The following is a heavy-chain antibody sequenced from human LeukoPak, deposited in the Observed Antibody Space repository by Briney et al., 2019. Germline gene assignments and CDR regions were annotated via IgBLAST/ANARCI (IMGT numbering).Heavy chain of an antibody. V-gene: IGHV3-7*04. CDR3: ARGQWLSHY. CDR1: GLTFSDYW. J-gene: IGHJ4*02. Sequence: PGGSLRLSCAASGLTFSDYWMSWVRQAPGKGLEWVANIKQDGSEKYCVDSVKGRITISRDNAKNSLYLQVNSLRAEDTAVYYCARGQWLSHYWGQGTLVTVSS. D-gene: IGHD6-19*01. CDR2: IKQDGSEK.